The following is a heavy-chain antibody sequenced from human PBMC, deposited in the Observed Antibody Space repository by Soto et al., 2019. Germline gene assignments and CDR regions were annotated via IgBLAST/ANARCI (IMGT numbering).Heavy chain of an antibody. CDR3: ARESEDLTSNFDY. CDR2: ISSTTNYI. Sequence: GGSLRISCAASGFTFTRYSMNWVRQAPGKGLEWVSSISSTTNYIYYGDSMKGRFTISRDNAKNSLYLEMNSLRAEDTAVYYCARESEDLTSNFDYWGQGTLVTVSS. J-gene: IGHJ4*02. CDR1: GFTFTRYS. V-gene: IGHV3-21*06.